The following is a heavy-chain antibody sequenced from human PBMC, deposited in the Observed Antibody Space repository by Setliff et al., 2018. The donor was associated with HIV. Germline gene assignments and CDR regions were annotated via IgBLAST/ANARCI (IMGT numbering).Heavy chain of an antibody. D-gene: IGHD3-22*01. V-gene: IGHV4-59*01. J-gene: IGHJ4*02. CDR1: GYSISSYY. CDR3: ARHDSGGYYSLDY. CDR2: VFYSGSA. Sequence: ASETLSLTCAVSGYSISSYYWSWIRQPPGKGLEWIGYVFYSGSANYNPSLKSRVTISVDTSKNQFSLTVTSVTAADTAVYYCARHDSGGYYSLDYWGQGTLVTVSS.